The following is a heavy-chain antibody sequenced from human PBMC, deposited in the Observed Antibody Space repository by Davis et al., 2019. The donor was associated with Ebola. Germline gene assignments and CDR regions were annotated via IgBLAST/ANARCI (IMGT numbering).Heavy chain of an antibody. V-gene: IGHV3-9*01. CDR1: GFTFDDYA. Sequence: PGGSLRLSCAASGFTFDDYAMHWVRQAPGKGLEWVSGISWNSGSIGYADSVKGRFTISRDNAKNSLYLQMNSLRAEDTAVYYCARDVVVVAATLDYWGQGTLVTVSS. D-gene: IGHD2-15*01. CDR3: ARDVVVVAATLDY. CDR2: ISWNSGSI. J-gene: IGHJ4*02.